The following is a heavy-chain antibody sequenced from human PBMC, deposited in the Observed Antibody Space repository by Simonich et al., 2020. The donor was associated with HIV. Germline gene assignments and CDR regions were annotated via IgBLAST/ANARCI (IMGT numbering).Heavy chain of an antibody. D-gene: IGHD6-13*01. CDR3: AHRGLPYGSIWYYFDY. CDR2: IYWNDDK. Sequence: QITLKESGPTLVKPTQTLTLTCTFSGFSFSTRGVGVGWIRQPPGKALEWLALIYWNDDKRYNPSLKSRLTIPQDTSKNQVVLTMTNMDPVDTATYYCAHRGLPYGSIWYYFDYWGQGTLVSVSS. V-gene: IGHV2-5*01. J-gene: IGHJ4*02. CDR1: GFSFSTRGVG.